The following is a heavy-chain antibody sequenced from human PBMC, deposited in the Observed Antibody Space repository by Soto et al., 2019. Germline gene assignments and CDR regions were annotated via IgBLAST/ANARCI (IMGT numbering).Heavy chain of an antibody. V-gene: IGHV1-69*12. J-gene: IGHJ6*02. Sequence: QVQLVQSGAEVKKPGSSVKVSCKASGGTFSSYAISWVRQAPGQGLEWMGGIIPIFGTANYAQKFQGRVTIXXDXAXXTAYMELSSLRSEDTAVYYCAGGAWTVTTFHGMDVWGQGTTVTVSS. CDR1: GGTFSSYA. D-gene: IGHD4-17*01. CDR3: AGGAWTVTTFHGMDV. CDR2: IIPIFGTA.